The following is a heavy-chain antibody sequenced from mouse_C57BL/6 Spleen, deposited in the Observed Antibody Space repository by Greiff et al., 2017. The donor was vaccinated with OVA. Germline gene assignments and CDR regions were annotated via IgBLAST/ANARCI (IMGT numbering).Heavy chain of an antibody. J-gene: IGHJ3*01. Sequence: QVHVKQPGAELVKPGASVKMSCKASGYTFTSYWITWVKQRPGQGLEWIGDIYPGSGSTNYNEKFKSKATLTVDTSSSTAYMQLSSLTSEDSAVYYCARSEDYDGGFAYWGQGTLVTVSA. CDR2: IYPGSGST. D-gene: IGHD2-4*01. V-gene: IGHV1-55*01. CDR1: GYTFTSYW. CDR3: ARSEDYDGGFAY.